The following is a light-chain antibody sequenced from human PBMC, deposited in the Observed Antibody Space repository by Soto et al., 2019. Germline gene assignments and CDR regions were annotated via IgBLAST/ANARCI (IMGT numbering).Light chain of an antibody. CDR1: SSDVGGYNY. J-gene: IGLJ1*01. V-gene: IGLV2-8*01. CDR3: SSYAGSISYV. Sequence: QCVLTQPPSASGAPGQSVTISCTGTSSDVGGYNYVSWYQQHPGKAPKLMIYEVSKRPSGVPDRFSGSKSGNTASLTVSGLQAEDEADYYCSSYAGSISYVFGTGTKVTVL. CDR2: EVS.